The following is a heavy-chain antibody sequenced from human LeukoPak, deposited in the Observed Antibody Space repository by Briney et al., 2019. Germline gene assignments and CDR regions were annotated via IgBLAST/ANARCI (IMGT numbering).Heavy chain of an antibody. CDR1: GFTFSAYG. CDR3: AQSARVDGNDYYDSSGSYYFDY. D-gene: IGHD3-22*01. V-gene: IGHV3-30*18. Sequence: GGSLRLSCAASGFTFSAYGMHWVRQAPGKGLEWVAVISYDGSKKYYAGSVKGRFTISRDNSKNTLFLQMNSLRAEDTAVYYCAQSARVDGNDYYDSSGSYYFDYWGQGTLVTVSS. CDR2: ISYDGSKK. J-gene: IGHJ4*02.